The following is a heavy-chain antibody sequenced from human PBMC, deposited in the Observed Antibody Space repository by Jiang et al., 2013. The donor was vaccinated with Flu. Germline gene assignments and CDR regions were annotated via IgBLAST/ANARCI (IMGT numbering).Heavy chain of an antibody. D-gene: IGHD2-15*01. CDR1: GYTFTRYP. CDR2: INAANGTT. V-gene: IGHV1-3*01. Sequence: GAEVKKPGASVKVSCKASGYTFTRYPMHWVRQAPGQSLEWMGWINAANGTTKYSQKFQGRVTITRDTSANTAYMELSSLRSEDTAVYYCARDNPSNSLYCSGGSCLIDYWGQGTLVTVSS. J-gene: IGHJ4*02. CDR3: ARDNPSNSLYCSGGSCLIDY.